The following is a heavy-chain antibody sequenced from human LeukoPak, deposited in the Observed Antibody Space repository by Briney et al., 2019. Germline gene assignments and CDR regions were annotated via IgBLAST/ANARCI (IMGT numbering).Heavy chain of an antibody. Sequence: ASVTVSCKASGGTFSSYAISWVRQAPGQGLEWRGGIIPIFGTENYAQKFQGRVTITTDESTSTAYMELSSLRSEDTAVYYCARTSAAGTQGYAYYYYMDVWGKGTTVTVSS. CDR1: GGTFSSYA. CDR2: IIPIFGTE. J-gene: IGHJ6*03. D-gene: IGHD6-13*01. CDR3: ARTSAAGTQGYAYYYYMDV. V-gene: IGHV1-69*05.